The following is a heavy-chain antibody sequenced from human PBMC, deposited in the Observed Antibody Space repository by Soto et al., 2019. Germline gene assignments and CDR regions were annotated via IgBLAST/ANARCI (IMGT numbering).Heavy chain of an antibody. V-gene: IGHV1-3*01. CDR3: ARDFLSYYDFWSGYFDY. Sequence: ASVKVSCKASGYTFTSYAIHWVRQAPGQRLEWMGWINAGNGNTKYSQKFQGRVTMTRDTSTSTVYMELSSLRSEDTAVYYCARDFLSYYDFWSGYFDYWGQGTLVTVSS. D-gene: IGHD3-3*01. CDR1: GYTFTSYA. CDR2: INAGNGNT. J-gene: IGHJ4*02.